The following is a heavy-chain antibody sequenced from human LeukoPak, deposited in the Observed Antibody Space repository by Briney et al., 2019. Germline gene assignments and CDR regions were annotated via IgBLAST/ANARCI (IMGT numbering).Heavy chain of an antibody. V-gene: IGHV3-23*01. CDR2: ISTSGGNT. J-gene: IGHJ4*02. CDR1: GFTFSSYA. Sequence: GGSLRLSCAASGFTFSSYAMSWVRQARGKGLEWVSAISTSGGNTYYADSVKGRFTISRDNSKNTLYLQMNSLRAEDTAVYYCAKDRRYSSFDYWGQGTLVTVSS. CDR3: AKDRRYSSFDY. D-gene: IGHD6-13*01.